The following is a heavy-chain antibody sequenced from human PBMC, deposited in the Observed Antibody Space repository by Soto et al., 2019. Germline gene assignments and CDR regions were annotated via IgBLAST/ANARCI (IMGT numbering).Heavy chain of an antibody. Sequence: PGGSLRLSCAASGFTFSDYGMHWVRQAPGKGLEWVAIIWYDASNEYYADSVKGRFTISRDNSKNTLFLQMDSLKAEDTAMYYCAREYCSGATCHRQDAFDIWGQGTMVTVSS. J-gene: IGHJ3*02. CDR3: AREYCSGATCHRQDAFDI. D-gene: IGHD2-15*01. CDR1: GFTFSDYG. CDR2: IWYDASNE. V-gene: IGHV3-33*08.